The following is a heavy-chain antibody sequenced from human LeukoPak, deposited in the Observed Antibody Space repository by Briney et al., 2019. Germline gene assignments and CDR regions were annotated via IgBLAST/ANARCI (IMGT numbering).Heavy chain of an antibody. CDR3: ARTAGAYFDY. CDR1: GASISSYY. J-gene: IGHJ4*02. CDR2: IYYSGST. V-gene: IGHV4-59*01. D-gene: IGHD6-13*01. Sequence: SETLSLTCTVSGASISSYYWSWIRQPPGRGLEWIGYIYYSGSTNYNPSLKSRVTISVDTSKNQFCLKLSSVTAADTAVYYCARTAGAYFDYWGQGTLVTVSS.